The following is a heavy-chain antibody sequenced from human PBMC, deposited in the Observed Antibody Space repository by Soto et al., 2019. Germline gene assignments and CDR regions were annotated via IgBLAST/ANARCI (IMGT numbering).Heavy chain of an antibody. J-gene: IGHJ4*02. D-gene: IGHD2-2*01. CDR2: IIPILGIA. V-gene: IGHV1-69*02. CDR1: GGTFSSYT. Sequence: QVQLVQSGAEVKKPGSSVKVSCKASGGTFSSYTISWVRQAPGQGLEWMGRIIPILGIANYAQKFQGRVTITADKSTSTAYMELSSLRSEDTAVYYCARGRYCSSTSCYAPFDYWGQVTLVTVSS. CDR3: ARGRYCSSTSCYAPFDY.